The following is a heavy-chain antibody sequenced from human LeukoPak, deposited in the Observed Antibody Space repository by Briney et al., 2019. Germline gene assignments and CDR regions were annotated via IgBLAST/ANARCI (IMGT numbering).Heavy chain of an antibody. V-gene: IGHV3-23*01. CDR1: GFTFSSYA. Sequence: GGSLRLSCAASGFTFSSYAMSWVRQAPGKGLEWVSAISGSSGSTYYADSVKGRFTISRDNSKNTLYLQMNSLRAEDTAVYYCAKDRAPSYGDYQGYYFDYWSQGTLVTVSS. CDR3: AKDRAPSYGDYQGYYFDY. J-gene: IGHJ4*02. D-gene: IGHD4-17*01. CDR2: ISGSSGST.